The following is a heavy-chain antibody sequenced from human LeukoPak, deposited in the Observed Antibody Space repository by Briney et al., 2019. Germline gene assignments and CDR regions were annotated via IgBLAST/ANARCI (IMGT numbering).Heavy chain of an antibody. CDR2: ISGRGSDG. Sequence: GGSLRLSCAASGFTFSNYALTWVRQTPGKGLEGVSHISGRGSDGFYADAAKGRFTISRGNSKNTLYLQMNSLRIEDTAFYYCAKGVDNTGRLRWFDSWGQGTLVTVSS. CDR1: GFTFSNYA. V-gene: IGHV3-23*01. CDR3: AKGVDNTGRLRWFDS. J-gene: IGHJ5*01. D-gene: IGHD1-1*01.